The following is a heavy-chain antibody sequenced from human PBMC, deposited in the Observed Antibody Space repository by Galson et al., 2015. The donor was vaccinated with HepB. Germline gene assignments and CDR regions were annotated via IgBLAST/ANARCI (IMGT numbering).Heavy chain of an antibody. D-gene: IGHD4-23*01. V-gene: IGHV3-48*02. CDR1: GFNFSSYS. CDR2: ISSSSGNI. J-gene: IGHJ4*02. Sequence: SLRLSCAVSGFNFSSYSMNWVRQSPGKGLEWISHISSSSGNIYYADSVKGRFTVSRDNAKNSLYLQMNSLRDEDTAVFYCARGTVVSSYDAFDYWGQGTLVTVSS. CDR3: ARGTVVSSYDAFDY.